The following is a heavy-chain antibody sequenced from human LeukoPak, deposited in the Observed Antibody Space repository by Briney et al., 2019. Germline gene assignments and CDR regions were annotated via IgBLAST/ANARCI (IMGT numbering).Heavy chain of an antibody. J-gene: IGHJ4*02. D-gene: IGHD6-19*01. V-gene: IGHV4-34*01. CDR1: GGSFSGYY. CDR2: INHSGST. CDR3: ARSPLSSGWYGSFDY. Sequence: SETLSLTCAVYGGSFSGYYWSWIRQPPGKGLEWIGEINHSGSTNYNPSLKSRVTISVDTSKNQFSLKLSSVTAADTAVYYCARSPLSSGWYGSFDYWGQGTLVTVSS.